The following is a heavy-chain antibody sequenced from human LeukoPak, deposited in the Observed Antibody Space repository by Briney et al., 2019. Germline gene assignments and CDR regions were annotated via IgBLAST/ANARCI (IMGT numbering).Heavy chain of an antibody. Sequence: SETLSLTCSVSGASVSDGNYYWSWIRQPPGKGLEWIGYMFYSESTYYNPSLKSRVTISIDTSENQFSLKLSSVTAADTAVYYCATTPALAVAGTLDPKEWGQGTLVTVSS. J-gene: IGHJ4*02. D-gene: IGHD6-19*01. CDR3: ATTPALAVAGTLDPKE. CDR1: GASVSDGNYY. CDR2: MFYSEST. V-gene: IGHV4-61*01.